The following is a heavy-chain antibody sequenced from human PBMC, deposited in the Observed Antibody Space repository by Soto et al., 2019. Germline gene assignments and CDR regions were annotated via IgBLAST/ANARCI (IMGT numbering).Heavy chain of an antibody. CDR2: IYYSGST. D-gene: IGHD2-8*01. V-gene: IGHV4-31*03. CDR3: ARGYCTNGVCYRDAFDI. Sequence: SETLSLTCTVSGGSISSGGYYWSWIRQHPGKGLEWIGYIYYSGSTYYNPSLKSRVTISVDTSKNQFSLKLSSVTAADTAVYYCARGYCTNGVCYRDAFDIWGQGTMVTVSS. J-gene: IGHJ3*02. CDR1: GGSISSGGYY.